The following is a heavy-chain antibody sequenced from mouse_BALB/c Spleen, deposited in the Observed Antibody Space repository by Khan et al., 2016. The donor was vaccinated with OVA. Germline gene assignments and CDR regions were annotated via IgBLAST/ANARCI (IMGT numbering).Heavy chain of an antibody. CDR2: IWAGGST. CDR1: GYSLTRYG. CDR3: GRSEGLARY. D-gene: IGHD3-3*01. Sequence: QVQLKESGPGLVAPSQSLSITCTVYGYSLTRYGVHWVRQPPGKGLEWLGLIWAGGSTNYHWALMSRLSISIDNSKCLVFLIMNSLQTDDTALYCCGRSEGLARYWGQGTTLTVSS. V-gene: IGHV2-9*02. J-gene: IGHJ2*01.